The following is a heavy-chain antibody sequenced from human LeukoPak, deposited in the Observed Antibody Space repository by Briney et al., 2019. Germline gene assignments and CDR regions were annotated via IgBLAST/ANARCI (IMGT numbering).Heavy chain of an antibody. D-gene: IGHD1-26*01. V-gene: IGHV3-23*01. CDR2: ISGSGDKT. CDR3: VKERPGKAYADF. J-gene: IGHJ4*02. CDR1: GFTFSSYA. Sequence: GGSLGLSXAASGFTFSSYAMSWVRQAPGKGLEWVSAISGSGDKTYYADSVKGRFTISRDNSRFTVHLQMNSLRGEDTAVYYCVKERPGKAYADFWGQGTLVTVSS.